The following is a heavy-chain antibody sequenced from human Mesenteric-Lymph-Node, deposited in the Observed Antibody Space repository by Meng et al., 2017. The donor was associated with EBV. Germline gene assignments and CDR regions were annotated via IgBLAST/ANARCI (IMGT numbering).Heavy chain of an antibody. CDR3: ARDGGGDHLDY. J-gene: IGHJ4*02. V-gene: IGHV4-30-4*01. CDR2: IYYSGIT. Sequence: QVQLQESGPGLVKPSQTMSLTCAVSGGSISSGGYYWSWIRQPPGKGLEWIGYIYYSGITYHNPSLKSRVTISVDTSKNQFSLKLTSVTAADTAVYYCARDGGGDHLDYWGQGTLVTVSS. D-gene: IGHD2-21*02. CDR1: GGSISSGGYY.